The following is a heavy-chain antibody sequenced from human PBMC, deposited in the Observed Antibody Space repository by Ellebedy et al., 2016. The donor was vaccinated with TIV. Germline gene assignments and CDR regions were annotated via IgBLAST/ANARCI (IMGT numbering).Heavy chain of an antibody. Sequence: MPSETLSLTCTVSGGSISGYYWTWIRKPAGEGLEWIGRIYSSGSTKYNPSLKSRVTMSVDTSTNKFSLKLSSVTAADTAVYYCARDRSFSSTTGLFDYWGQGTLVTVSS. CDR1: GGSISGYY. V-gene: IGHV4-4*07. J-gene: IGHJ4*02. D-gene: IGHD6-13*01. CDR2: IYSSGST. CDR3: ARDRSFSSTTGLFDY.